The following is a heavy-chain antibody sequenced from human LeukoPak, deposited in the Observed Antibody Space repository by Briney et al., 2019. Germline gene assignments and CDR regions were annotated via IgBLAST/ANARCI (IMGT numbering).Heavy chain of an antibody. Sequence: SETLSLTCTVSGGSMSSYYWRWIRQPPGRGLEYIGYIYYSGSTNYNPSLERRVTISIATSRKHFSLKERFVNAADTAVYYCARHPADYGDYGEPNHFYMDVWGKGTTVTVSS. CDR3: ARHPADYGDYGEPNHFYMDV. CDR1: GGSMSSYY. V-gene: IGHV4-59*08. CDR2: IYYSGST. J-gene: IGHJ6*03. D-gene: IGHD4-17*01.